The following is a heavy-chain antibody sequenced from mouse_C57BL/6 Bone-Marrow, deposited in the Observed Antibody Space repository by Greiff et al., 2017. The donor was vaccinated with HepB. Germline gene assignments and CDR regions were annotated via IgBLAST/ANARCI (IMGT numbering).Heavy chain of an antibody. CDR1: GYTFTDYT. Sequence: QVHLKQSGAELVKPGASVKLSCKASGYTFTDYTIHWVKQKPGQGLEWIGWVYPGSGSIKYNENFKDKATLTADKSSSTVYMELSRLTSEDSAVYFCARHEGDYHGYFDYWGQGTTLTVSS. V-gene: IGHV1-62-2*01. CDR3: ARHEGDYHGYFDY. CDR2: VYPGSGSI. D-gene: IGHD1-1*01. J-gene: IGHJ2*01.